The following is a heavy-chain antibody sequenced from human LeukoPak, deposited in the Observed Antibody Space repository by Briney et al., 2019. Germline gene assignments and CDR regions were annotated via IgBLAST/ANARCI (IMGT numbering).Heavy chain of an antibody. CDR1: GYTFTSYG. Sequence: ASVKVSCKASGYTFTSYGISWVRQAPGQGLEWMGWISAYNGNTNYAQKLQGRVTMTTDTSTSTAYMELSSLRSEDTAVYYCARDRMNNDFWSGYYPVYYYYYMDVWGKGTTVTVSS. D-gene: IGHD3-3*01. CDR3: ARDRMNNDFWSGYYPVYYYYYMDV. J-gene: IGHJ6*03. CDR2: ISAYNGNT. V-gene: IGHV1-18*01.